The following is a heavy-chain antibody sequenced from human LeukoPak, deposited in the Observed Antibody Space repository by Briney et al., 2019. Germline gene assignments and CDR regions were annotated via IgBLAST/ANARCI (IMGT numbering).Heavy chain of an antibody. CDR3: ARQQGPVATIGYYFDY. Sequence: PSETLSLTCTVSGGSISSYYWSWIRQPPGKGLEWIGYIYTSGSTNYNPSLKSRVTISVDTSKNQFSLKLSSVTAADTAVYYCARQQGPVATIGYYFDYWGQGTLVTVSS. CDR1: GGSISSYY. V-gene: IGHV4-4*09. J-gene: IGHJ4*02. CDR2: IYTSGST. D-gene: IGHD5-12*01.